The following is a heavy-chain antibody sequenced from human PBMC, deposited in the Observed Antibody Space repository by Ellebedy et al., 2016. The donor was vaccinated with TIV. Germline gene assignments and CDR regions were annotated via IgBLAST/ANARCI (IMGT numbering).Heavy chain of an antibody. J-gene: IGHJ4*02. Sequence: GESLKISCEASGFIFSDYYMSWVRQAPGKGLEWVSHISSSSHYTNYADSVKGRFTISRDNAKNSLYLQMNSLRAEDTAVYYCSRGGGCGGGTCYYPDFWGQGTLVTVSS. CDR1: GFIFSDYY. CDR3: SRGGGCGGGTCYYPDF. CDR2: ISSSSHYT. V-gene: IGHV3-11*06. D-gene: IGHD2-15*01.